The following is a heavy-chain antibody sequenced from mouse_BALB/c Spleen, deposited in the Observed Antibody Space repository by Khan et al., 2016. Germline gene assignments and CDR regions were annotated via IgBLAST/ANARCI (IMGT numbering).Heavy chain of an antibody. CDR1: GFTFNTYA. D-gene: IGHD2-4*01. J-gene: IGHJ4*01. Sequence: EVQLVESGGGLVQPKGSLKLSCAASGFTFNTYAMNWVRQAPGKGLEWVARIKSKTNNYATYYADSVKDRFTISRDDSQGMLYLQMNNWKTEDTAMYYCVGYDYDYWGQGTSVTVSS. V-gene: IGHV10-1*02. CDR2: IKSKTNNYAT. CDR3: VGYDYDY.